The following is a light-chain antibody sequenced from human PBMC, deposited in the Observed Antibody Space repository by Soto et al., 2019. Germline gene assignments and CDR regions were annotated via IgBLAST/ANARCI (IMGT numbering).Light chain of an antibody. J-gene: IGKJ4*01. V-gene: IGKV3-11*01. CDR2: GAS. CDR1: QTIGNS. Sequence: ELVLTQSPATLSLSPGERGILSCRASQTIGNSLAWYQQKPGQNPRLLIYGASTRATGIPTRVSGSGSGTDFTLTMSRLEPQDFAVYDCHHRSNLPPFSSGGETKVEIK. CDR3: HHRSNLPPFS.